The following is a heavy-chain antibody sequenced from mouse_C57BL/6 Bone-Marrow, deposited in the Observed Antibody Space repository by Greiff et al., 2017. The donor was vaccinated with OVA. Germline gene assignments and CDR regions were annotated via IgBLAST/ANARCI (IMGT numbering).Heavy chain of an antibody. CDR3: ARNYGSSYKYFDV. V-gene: IGHV1-78*01. J-gene: IGHJ1*03. Sequence: VQLQESDAELVKPGASVKISCKVSGYTFTDHTIHWMKQRPEQGLEWIGYIYPRDGSTKYNEKFKGKATLTADKSSSTAYMQLNSLTSEDSAVYFCARNYGSSYKYFDVWGTGTTVTVSS. D-gene: IGHD1-1*01. CDR2: IYPRDGST. CDR1: GYTFTDHT.